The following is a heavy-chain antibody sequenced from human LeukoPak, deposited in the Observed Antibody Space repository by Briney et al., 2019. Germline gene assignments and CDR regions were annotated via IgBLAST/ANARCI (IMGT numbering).Heavy chain of an antibody. CDR3: ARDGYYYGSGSYYQFDY. J-gene: IGHJ4*02. V-gene: IGHV3-7*01. D-gene: IGHD3-10*01. CDR2: IKKDGSEK. Sequence: GGSLRLSCAASGFTFSSHWMSWVRQAPGKGLEWVAHIKKDGSEKYYVDSVKGRFTISRDNAKNSLYLQMNSLRAEDTAVYYCARDGYYYGSGSYYQFDYWGQGTLVTVSS. CDR1: GFTFSSHW.